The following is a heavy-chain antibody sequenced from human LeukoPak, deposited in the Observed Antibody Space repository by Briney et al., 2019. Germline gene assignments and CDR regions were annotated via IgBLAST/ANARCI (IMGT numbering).Heavy chain of an antibody. J-gene: IGHJ4*02. CDR2: IIPIFGTA. D-gene: IGHD7-27*01. V-gene: IGHV1-69*05. Sequence: SVKVSCKASGGTFSSYAISWVRQAPGQGLEWMGGIIPIFGTANYAQKLQGRVTMTTDTSTSTAYMELRSLRSDDTAVYYCARAGLWGNFDYWGQGTLVTVSS. CDR1: GGTFSSYA. CDR3: ARAGLWGNFDY.